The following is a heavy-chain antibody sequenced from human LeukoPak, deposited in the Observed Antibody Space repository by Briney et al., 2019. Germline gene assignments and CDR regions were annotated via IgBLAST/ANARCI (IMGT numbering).Heavy chain of an antibody. D-gene: IGHD2-2*02. CDR3: ARDHTAISHFDY. J-gene: IGHJ4*02. V-gene: IGHV3-7*01. CDR2: IKQDGSEK. CDR1: VFTSSSYW. Sequence: RGSLRLSCAASVFTSSSYWMSWVRQAPGKGLEWVANIKQDGSEKYYVDSVKGRFTISRDNAKNSLYLQMNSLRAEHTAVCYCARDHTAISHFDYWGQGTLVTVSS.